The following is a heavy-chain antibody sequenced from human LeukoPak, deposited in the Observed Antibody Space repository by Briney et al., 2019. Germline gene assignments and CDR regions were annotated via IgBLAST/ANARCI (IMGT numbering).Heavy chain of an antibody. J-gene: IGHJ4*02. V-gene: IGHV3-30*02. CDR1: GFTFSSYG. CDR3: LKDLYKEDSSSWYYFHY. D-gene: IGHD6-13*01. CDR2: IWSDGSNK. Sequence: GGSLRLSCAASGFTFSSYGMHWVRQTPGKGLEWVAVIWSDGSNKYYADSVKGRFTISRDNSRNTLYLQMSSLRAEDTAIYHCLKDLYKEDSSSWYYFHYWGQGTLVTVSS.